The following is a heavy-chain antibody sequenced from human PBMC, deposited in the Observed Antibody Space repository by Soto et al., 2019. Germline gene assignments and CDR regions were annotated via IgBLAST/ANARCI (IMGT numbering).Heavy chain of an antibody. V-gene: IGHV4-61*01. Sequence: QVQLQESGPGLVKPSETLSLTCTVSGGSVSSGSYYWSWIRPPPGKGLEWIGYIYYSGSTNYNPSLKSRVTISVDTSKNQFSLKLSSVTAADTAVYYCARALHFDYWGQGTLVTVSS. CDR3: ARALHFDY. CDR1: GGSVSSGSYY. CDR2: IYYSGST. J-gene: IGHJ4*02.